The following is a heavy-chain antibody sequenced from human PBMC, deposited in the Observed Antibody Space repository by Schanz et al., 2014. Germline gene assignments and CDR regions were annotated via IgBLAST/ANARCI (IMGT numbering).Heavy chain of an antibody. V-gene: IGHV3-23*01. CDR3: ANHVRSLTGNDY. D-gene: IGHD3-9*01. CDR2: INGNGGIT. CDR1: GFTFSTYA. J-gene: IGHJ4*02. Sequence: EVQLLESGGALVQPGGSLRLSCSASGFTFSTYAMSWVRQAPGKGLEWVSAINGNGGITYYADPVKGRFTISRDNSKNTLYLQVNSLRAEDTAVYYCANHVRSLTGNDYWGQGTLVTVSS.